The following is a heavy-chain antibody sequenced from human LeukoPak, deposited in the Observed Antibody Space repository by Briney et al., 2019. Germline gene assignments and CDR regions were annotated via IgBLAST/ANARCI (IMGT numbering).Heavy chain of an antibody. Sequence: SETLSLTCTVSGGSISSSGYFWGWIRQPPGKGLEWIGTIYYSGNAYYNPSLKSRVTISVDTSKNQFSLKLSSVTAADTAVYYCARHVTIFGAPNWFDPWGQGTLVTVSS. J-gene: IGHJ5*02. CDR3: ARHVTIFGAPNWFDP. CDR1: GGSISSSGYF. D-gene: IGHD3-3*01. V-gene: IGHV4-39*01. CDR2: IYYSGNA.